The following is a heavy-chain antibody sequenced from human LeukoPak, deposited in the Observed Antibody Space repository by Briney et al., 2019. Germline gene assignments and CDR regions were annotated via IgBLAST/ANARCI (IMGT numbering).Heavy chain of an antibody. CDR1: GGSISSYY. J-gene: IGHJ4*02. CDR3: ARERRWELPWIDY. V-gene: IGHV4-59*12. D-gene: IGHD1-26*01. CDR2: IYYSGST. Sequence: SETLSLTCTVSGGSISSYYWSWIRQPPGKGLEWIGYIYYSGSTNYNPSLKSRVTISVDTSKNQFSLKLSSVTAADTAVYYCARERRWELPWIDYWGQGTLVTVSS.